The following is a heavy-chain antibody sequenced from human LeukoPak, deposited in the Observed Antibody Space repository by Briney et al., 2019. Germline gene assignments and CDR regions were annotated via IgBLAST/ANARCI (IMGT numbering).Heavy chain of an antibody. J-gene: IGHJ4*02. CDR1: GFTFSSYA. CDR3: ARGAYYYED. Sequence: QPGGSLRLSCAASGFTFSSYAMSWVRQAPGKGLEWVSAISGSGGSTYYADSVKGRFTISRDNAKNSLYLRMNSLRAENTAVYYCARGAYYYEDWGQGTLVTVSS. V-gene: IGHV3-23*01. CDR2: ISGSGGST. D-gene: IGHD3-22*01.